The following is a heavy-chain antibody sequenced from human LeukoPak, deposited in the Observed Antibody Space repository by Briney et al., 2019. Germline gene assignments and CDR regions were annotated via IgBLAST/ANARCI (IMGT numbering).Heavy chain of an antibody. CDR1: GGSFSGYY. J-gene: IGHJ5*02. Sequence: SETLSLTCAVYGGSFSGYYWSWIRQPPGKGLEWIGEINHSGSTNYNPSLKSRVTISVDTSKNQFSLKLSSVTAADTAVYYCARVATLVRGHNRFDPWGQGTLVTVPS. D-gene: IGHD3-10*01. CDR3: ARVATLVRGHNRFDP. CDR2: INHSGST. V-gene: IGHV4-34*01.